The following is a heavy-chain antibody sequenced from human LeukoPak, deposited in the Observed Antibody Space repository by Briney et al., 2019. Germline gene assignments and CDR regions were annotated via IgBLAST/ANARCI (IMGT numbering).Heavy chain of an antibody. V-gene: IGHV3-20*04. D-gene: IGHD3-22*01. CDR3: ARENFYDSSGYDAFDI. CDR1: GFTFDAYA. Sequence: GGSLRLSCAASGFTFDAYAMHWVRQTPGKGLEWVSVILGDGGSTKYADSVKGRFTVSRDNAKNSLYLQMNSLRAEDTAVYYCARENFYDSSGYDAFDIWGQGTMVTVSS. CDR2: ILGDGGST. J-gene: IGHJ3*02.